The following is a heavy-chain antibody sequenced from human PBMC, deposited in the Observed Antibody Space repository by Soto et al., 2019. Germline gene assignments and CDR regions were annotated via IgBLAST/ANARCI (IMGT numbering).Heavy chain of an antibody. D-gene: IGHD2-15*01. CDR1: GGSISSGDYY. J-gene: IGHJ6*02. V-gene: IGHV4-30-4*01. CDR3: ARSGYCSGGSCYGLVTAPDGMDV. Sequence: SETLSLTCTVSGGSISSGDYYWSWIRQPPGKGLEWIGYIYYSGSTYYNPSLKSRVTISVDTSKNQFSLKLSSVTAADTAVYYCARSGYCSGGSCYGLVTAPDGMDVWGQGTTVTVSS. CDR2: IYYSGST.